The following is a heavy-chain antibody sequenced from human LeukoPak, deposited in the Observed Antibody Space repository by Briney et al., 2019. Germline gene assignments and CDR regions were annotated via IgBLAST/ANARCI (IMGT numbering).Heavy chain of an antibody. J-gene: IGHJ5*02. Sequence: SETLSLTCTVSDGSMTNYHWTWIRQSPGKAPEYIGYIYNIETTNYNPSLKSRVTVSVVMSKKQFSLRLNSVTAADTAVYYCARGSDGYRFDPWGKGILVTVSS. V-gene: IGHV4-59*01. CDR3: ARGSDGYRFDP. D-gene: IGHD5-18*01. CDR2: IYNIETT. CDR1: DGSMTNYH.